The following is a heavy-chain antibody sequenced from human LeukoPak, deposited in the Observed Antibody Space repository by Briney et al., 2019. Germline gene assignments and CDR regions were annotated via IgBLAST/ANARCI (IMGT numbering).Heavy chain of an antibody. Sequence: PSETLSLTCAVYGGSFSGYYWSWIRQPPGKGLEWIGEINHSGSTNYNPSLKSRVTISVDTSKNQFSLKLSSVTAADTAVYYCARGRVRGVIIPAGYFDYWGQGTLVTVSS. CDR1: GGSFSGYY. CDR2: INHSGST. J-gene: IGHJ4*02. V-gene: IGHV4-34*01. D-gene: IGHD3-10*01. CDR3: ARGRVRGVIIPAGYFDY.